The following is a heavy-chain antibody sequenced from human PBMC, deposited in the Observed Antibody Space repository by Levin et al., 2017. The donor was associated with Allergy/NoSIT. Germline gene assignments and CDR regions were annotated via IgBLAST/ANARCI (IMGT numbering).Heavy chain of an antibody. CDR2: IRYNDST. CDR1: GVSVSSDDYY. D-gene: IGHD5/OR15-5a*01. J-gene: IGHJ4*02. CDR3: ARGRNSVCLNN. Sequence: SQTLSLTCIVSGPVSGVSVSSDDYYWSWIRQHPGKGLEWIGYIRYNDSTHYNPSLKSRVTISRDTSDNHFSVRLSAVTAADTAVYYWARGRNSVCLNNWGQGILVTVSS. V-gene: IGHV4-31*03.